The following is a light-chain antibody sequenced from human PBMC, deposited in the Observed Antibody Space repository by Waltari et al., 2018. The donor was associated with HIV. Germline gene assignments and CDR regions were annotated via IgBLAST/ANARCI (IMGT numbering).Light chain of an antibody. J-gene: IGLJ2*01. CDR1: GSNIRAGYV. CDR3: QSYDSSLSGRGV. V-gene: IGLV1-40*01. CDR2: DDS. Sequence: QSVLTQPPSVAEAPGQWVTVPGTGNGSNIRAGYVRNWYQQLPGTAPTLLIYDDSDPPSGFPGRFSGSKSGTSASLAISGLQAEDEADYYCQSYDSSLSGRGVFGGGTNLTVL.